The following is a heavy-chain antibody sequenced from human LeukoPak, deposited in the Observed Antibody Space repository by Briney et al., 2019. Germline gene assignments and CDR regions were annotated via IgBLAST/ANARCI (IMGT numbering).Heavy chain of an antibody. V-gene: IGHV4-59*12. Sequence: SETLSLTCTVSGGSISSYYWSWIRQPPGKGLEWIGYIYYSGSTYYNPSLKSRVTISVDTSKNQFSLKLSSVTAADTAAYYCARADGDQLLLEPYYGMDVWGQGTTVTISS. J-gene: IGHJ6*02. CDR2: IYYSGST. CDR1: GGSISSYY. CDR3: ARADGDQLLLEPYYGMDV. D-gene: IGHD2-15*01.